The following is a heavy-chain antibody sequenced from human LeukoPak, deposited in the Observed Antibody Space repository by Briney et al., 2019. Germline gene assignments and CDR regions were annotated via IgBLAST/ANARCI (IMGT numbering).Heavy chain of an antibody. Sequence: GGSLRLSCAASGFTFSSYEMNWVRQAPGKGLEWVSYISARGATIYYADSVKGRFTIYRDNAKNSLYLQMNSLRAEDTAVYYCARSNPRWFGELLPDYWGQGPLVTVSS. V-gene: IGHV3-48*03. J-gene: IGHJ4*02. CDR2: ISARGATI. D-gene: IGHD3-10*01. CDR3: ARSNPRWFGELLPDY. CDR1: GFTFSSYE.